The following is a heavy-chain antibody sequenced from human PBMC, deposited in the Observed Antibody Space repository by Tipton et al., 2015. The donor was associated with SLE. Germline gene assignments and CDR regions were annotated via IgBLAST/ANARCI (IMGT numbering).Heavy chain of an antibody. Sequence: GSLRLSCAASGFTFSSYAMSWVRQAPGKGLEWVSTIRDSGGDRYYADSAKGRFTISRDNSKNTLYLQMNSLGAEDTAVYFCARGARLASRSGFDYWGQGTLVTVSS. D-gene: IGHD6-25*01. CDR3: ARGARLASRSGFDY. CDR1: GFTFSSYA. J-gene: IGHJ4*02. CDR2: IRDSGGDR. V-gene: IGHV3-23*01.